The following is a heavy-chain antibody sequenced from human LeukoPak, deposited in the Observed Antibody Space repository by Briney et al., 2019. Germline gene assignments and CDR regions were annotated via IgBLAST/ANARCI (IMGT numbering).Heavy chain of an antibody. CDR2: AYYTGTS. CDR1: GGSIRNYY. Sequence: SETLSLTCTVSGGSIRNYYWSWIRQPPGKGLEWLGYAYYTGTSKYNPSLKSRLNISVDTSKNQFSLRLTSVTAADTAVYYCATVSGTSSILYWGQGTLVIVSS. J-gene: IGHJ4*02. D-gene: IGHD2-2*01. CDR3: ATVSGTSSILY. V-gene: IGHV4-59*01.